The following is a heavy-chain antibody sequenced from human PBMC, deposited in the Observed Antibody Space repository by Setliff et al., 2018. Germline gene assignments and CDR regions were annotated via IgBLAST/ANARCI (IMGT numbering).Heavy chain of an antibody. V-gene: IGHV3-20*04. J-gene: IGHJ6*03. CDR1: GFTFSSHG. CDR2: IWNGGST. D-gene: IGHD3-10*01. Sequence: GGSLRLSCAASGFTFSSHGMHWVRQAPGKGLEWVAVIWNGGSTRYADSVKGRFTISRDNAKNSLYLQMYSLRAEDTALYYCARAHSDYCYMDIWGKGTTVTVSS. CDR3: ARAHSDYCYMDI.